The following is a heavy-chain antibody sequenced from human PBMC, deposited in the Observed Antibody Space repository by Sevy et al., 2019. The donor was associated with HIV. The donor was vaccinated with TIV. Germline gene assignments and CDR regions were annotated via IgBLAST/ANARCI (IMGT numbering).Heavy chain of an antibody. CDR3: TAGVGTSDCDY. CDR2: IKSKTDGGTR. Sequence: GGSLRLSCAASGFSFTNAWMSWVRQAPGKGLEWVGRIKSKTDGGTRDFAAPVKGRFAISRDDSKSTFYLQMDSLKTEETGVYYCTAGVGTSDCDYWGQGILVTVSS. CDR1: GFSFTNAW. V-gene: IGHV3-15*01. D-gene: IGHD1-26*01. J-gene: IGHJ4*02.